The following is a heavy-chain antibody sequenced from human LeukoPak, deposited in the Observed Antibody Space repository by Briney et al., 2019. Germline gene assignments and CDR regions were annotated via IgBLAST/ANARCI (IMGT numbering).Heavy chain of an antibody. CDR3: AKEGAYYDFWSGYNWFDP. CDR1: GFTFSNYY. J-gene: IGHJ5*02. V-gene: IGHV3-23*01. D-gene: IGHD3-3*01. CDR2: ISGSGGTT. Sequence: GGSLRLSCAASGFTFSNYYMSWVRQAPGKGLEWVSAISGSGGTTYYADSVKGRFTISRDNSKNTLFLQMNSLRAEDTAVYYCAKEGAYYDFWSGYNWFDPWGQGTLVTVSS.